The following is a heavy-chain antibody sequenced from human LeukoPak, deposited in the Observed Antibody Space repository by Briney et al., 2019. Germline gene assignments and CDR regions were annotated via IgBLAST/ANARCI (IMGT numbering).Heavy chain of an antibody. CDR1: GFTFSSAW. J-gene: IGHJ4*02. CDR2: IKSKTAGGTI. D-gene: IGHD1-26*01. Sequence: GGSLRLSCAASGFTFSSAWMTWVRQAPGKGLEWDGRIKSKTAGGTIDYAAPVKGRFTISRDDSKNTLYLQMNSLKTEDTAVYYCTTGESMVGSTIHIRWADWGQGTLVTVSS. V-gene: IGHV3-15*01. CDR3: TTGESMVGSTIHIRWAD.